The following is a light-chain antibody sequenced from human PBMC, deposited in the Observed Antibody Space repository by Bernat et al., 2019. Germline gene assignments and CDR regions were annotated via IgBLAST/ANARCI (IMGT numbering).Light chain of an antibody. Sequence: DIQLTQSPSSLSASVGDIVTITCRASQSIDTSLNWYQQKPGEAPRLLIYTASALQPDVPSRFNGSGSGTDFTLKITGLQREDFATYYCQQSYSIRTFGQGTKVEIK. CDR1: QSIDTS. CDR3: QQSYSIRT. V-gene: IGKV1-39*01. J-gene: IGKJ1*01. CDR2: TAS.